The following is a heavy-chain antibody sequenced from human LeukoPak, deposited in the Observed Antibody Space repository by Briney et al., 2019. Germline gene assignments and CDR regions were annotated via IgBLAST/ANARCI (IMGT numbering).Heavy chain of an antibody. CDR1: GGSTSSYY. CDR2: IYYSGST. CDR3: ARDGPLGYDILTGPLRPYYYYGMDV. D-gene: IGHD3-9*01. J-gene: IGHJ6*04. Sequence: SETLSLTCTVSGGSTSSYYWSWIRQPPGKGLEWIGYIYYSGSTNYNPSLKSRVTISVDTSKNQFSLKLSSVTAADTAVYYCARDGPLGYDILTGPLRPYYYYGMDVWGKGTTVTVSS. V-gene: IGHV4-59*01.